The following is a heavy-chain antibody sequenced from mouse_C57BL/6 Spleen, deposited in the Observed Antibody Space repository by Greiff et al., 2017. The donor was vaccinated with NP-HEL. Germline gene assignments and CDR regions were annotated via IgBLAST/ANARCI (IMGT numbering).Heavy chain of an antibody. Sequence: EVKLVESGPGLVKPSQSLSLTCSVTGYSITSGYYSNCLRQFPGNKLEWMGYISYDGSNNYNPSLKNRISITRDTSKNQFFLKLNSVTTEDTATYYCARGALYYDYDVGFAYWGQGTLVTVSA. V-gene: IGHV3-6*01. D-gene: IGHD2-4*01. J-gene: IGHJ3*01. CDR3: ARGALYYDYDVGFAY. CDR1: GYSITSGYY. CDR2: ISYDGSN.